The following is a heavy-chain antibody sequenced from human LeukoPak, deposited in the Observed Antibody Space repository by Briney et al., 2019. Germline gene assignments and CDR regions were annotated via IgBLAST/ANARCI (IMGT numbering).Heavy chain of an antibody. CDR1: GFTFSTFA. Sequence: PGGSLRLSCAASGFTFSTFAMIWVRQPPGKGLEWVSSIFPSGGEIHYADSVRGRFTISRDNSKSTLPLEMNSLRGKDTAIYYCATYRQVLLPFESWGQGTLVTVSS. D-gene: IGHD2-8*02. CDR3: ATYRQVLLPFES. V-gene: IGHV3-23*01. CDR2: IFPSGGEI. J-gene: IGHJ4*02.